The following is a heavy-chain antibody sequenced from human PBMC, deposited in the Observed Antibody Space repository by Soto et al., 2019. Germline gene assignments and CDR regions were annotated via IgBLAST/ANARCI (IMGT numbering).Heavy chain of an antibody. CDR1: GFTFSSYA. Sequence: GGSLRLSCAASGFTFSSYAMSWVRQAPGKGLEWVSAISGSGGSTYYADSVKGRFTISRDNSKNTLYLQMNSLRAEDTAVYYCAKVFRCPNDILTGYYTLDAFDIWGQGTMVTVSS. CDR3: AKVFRCPNDILTGYYTLDAFDI. J-gene: IGHJ3*02. V-gene: IGHV3-23*01. D-gene: IGHD3-9*01. CDR2: ISGSGGST.